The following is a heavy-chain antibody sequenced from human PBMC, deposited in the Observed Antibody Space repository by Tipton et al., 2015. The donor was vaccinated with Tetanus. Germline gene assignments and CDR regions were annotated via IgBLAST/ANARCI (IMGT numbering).Heavy chain of an antibody. Sequence: SLRLSCAASEFTFSEFTFADAWMSWVRRAPGKGLEWIGRIKSKLDGGAIDYAAPMEGRFIISRGDSQNAVFLQMNSLKPEDTAVYYCSTSGPGVSGGDYWGQGTLVTVSS. V-gene: IGHV3-15*01. CDR3: STSGPGVSGGDY. D-gene: IGHD3-16*01. CDR2: IKSKLDGGAI. CDR1: EFTFSEFTFADAW. J-gene: IGHJ4*02.